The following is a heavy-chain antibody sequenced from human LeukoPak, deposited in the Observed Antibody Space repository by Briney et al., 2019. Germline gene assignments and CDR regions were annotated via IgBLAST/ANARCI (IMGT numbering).Heavy chain of an antibody. CDR1: GGSIRSRSYN. Sequence: SETLSLTCSVSGGSIRSRSYNWGWIRQPPGKGLEWIGNIYYSGSTYYNPSLESRVTISVDTSKNQFSLNLSSVTAADTAVYYCARHRGDILTGYYDYWGQGTLVTVSS. CDR3: ARHRGDILTGYYDY. CDR2: IYYSGST. V-gene: IGHV4-39*01. D-gene: IGHD3-9*01. J-gene: IGHJ4*02.